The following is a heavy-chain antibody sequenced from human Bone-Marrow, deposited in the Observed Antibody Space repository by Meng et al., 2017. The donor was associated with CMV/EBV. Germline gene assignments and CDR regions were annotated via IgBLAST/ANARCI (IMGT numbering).Heavy chain of an antibody. D-gene: IGHD2-21*02. CDR2: IIPLFGTV. Sequence: SVKVSCKASGGTFSNYAVTWVRQAPGQGLEWMGGIIPLFGTVDYAQKFQGRVTITTDESTTTAYMELTSLKSEDTAVYICAGGSADRRGIVLVTAALGAFDVWGQGTRVTVSS. V-gene: IGHV1-69*05. J-gene: IGHJ3*01. CDR1: GGTFSNYA. CDR3: AGGSADRRGIVLVTAALGAFDV.